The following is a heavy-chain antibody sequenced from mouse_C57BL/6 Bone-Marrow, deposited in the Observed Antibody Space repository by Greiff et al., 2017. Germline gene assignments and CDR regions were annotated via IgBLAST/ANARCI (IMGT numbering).Heavy chain of an antibody. J-gene: IGHJ1*03. CDR3: ASDGYHIWYFDV. CDR1: GYTFTSYW. D-gene: IGHD2-3*01. CDR2: IYPGSGST. V-gene: IGHV1-55*01. Sequence: QVQLQPPGAELVKPGASVKMSCKASGYTFTSYWITWVKQRPGQGLEWIGDIYPGSGSTNSNEKFKSKATLTVDTSASTAYMQLSSLTSEDSAVYYCASDGYHIWYFDVWGTGTTVTVSS.